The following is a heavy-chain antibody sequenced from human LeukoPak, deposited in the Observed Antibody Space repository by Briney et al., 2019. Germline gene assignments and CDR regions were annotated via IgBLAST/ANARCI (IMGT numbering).Heavy chain of an antibody. V-gene: IGHV3-23*01. D-gene: IGHD6-19*01. J-gene: IGHJ5*02. CDR2: ISGGDIST. CDR3: AKTVAGTLNWFDP. Sequence: GGSLRLSCAASGSTFRSYAMSWVRQAPGKGLEWVSSISGGDISTYYADSVTGRFTISRDNSKNTLYLQMNNLRAEDTAVYYCAKTVAGTLNWFDPWGQGTLVTVSS. CDR1: GSTFRSYA.